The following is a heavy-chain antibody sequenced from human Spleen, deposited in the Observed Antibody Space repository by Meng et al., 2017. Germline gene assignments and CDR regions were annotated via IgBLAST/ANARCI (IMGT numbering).Heavy chain of an antibody. Sequence: ASVKVSCKASGYTFTGYYMHWVRQAPGQGLEWMGRINPKSGDTHYAQRFQGRVTMTGDTSISTAYMELSGLRSDDTAMYYCARRCHYSSGWYIDYWGQGTLVTVSS. CDR1: GYTFTGYY. CDR2: INPKSGDT. V-gene: IGHV1-2*06. J-gene: IGHJ4*02. CDR3: ARRCHYSSGWYIDY. D-gene: IGHD6-19*01.